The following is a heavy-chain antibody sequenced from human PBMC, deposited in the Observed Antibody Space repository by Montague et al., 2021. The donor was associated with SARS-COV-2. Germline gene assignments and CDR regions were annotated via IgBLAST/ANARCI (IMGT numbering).Heavy chain of an antibody. D-gene: IGHD6-13*01. CDR2: XYWDDDK. CDR1: GFSLSTSGVG. Sequence: PALVKPTQTLTLTCTFSGFSLSTSGVGVGWIRQPPGKALEWLALXYWDDDKRYSPSLKSRLTITKHTSKNQVVLTMTNMDPVDNATYFCANTPTYSSSWYRGDYRGQGTLVTVSS. V-gene: IGHV2-5*02. J-gene: IGHJ4*02. CDR3: ANTPTYSSSWYRGDY.